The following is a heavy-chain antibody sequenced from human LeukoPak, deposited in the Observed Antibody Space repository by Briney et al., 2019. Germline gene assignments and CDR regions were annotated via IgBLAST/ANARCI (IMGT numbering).Heavy chain of an antibody. CDR1: GFTFSDFS. CDR2: IGRSGDTI. V-gene: IGHV3-11*01. J-gene: IGHJ4*02. D-gene: IGHD2-15*01. Sequence: PGGSLRLSCAASGFTFSDFSMSWFRQTPGKGLEWLSYIGRSGDTIHYADSVKGRLTISRDNAKNSAFLQLKSLRVEDTAVYYCARGSSVGYYWGQGTRVTVSS. CDR3: ARGSSVGYY.